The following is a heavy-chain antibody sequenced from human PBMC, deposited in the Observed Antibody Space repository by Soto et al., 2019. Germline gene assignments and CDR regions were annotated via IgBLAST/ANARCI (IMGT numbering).Heavy chain of an antibody. J-gene: IGHJ4*02. V-gene: IGHV3-74*01. D-gene: IGHD3-10*01. CDR2: INSDGSST. CDR3: ARDYFNPGNIVY. CDR1: GFTFSNYW. Sequence: GGSLRLSCGASGFTFSNYWMHWVRQAPGKGLVWVSRINSDGSSTIYADSVKGRFTISRDNAKNTLYLEMNSLRVEDTAVYFCARDYFNPGNIVYWGQGIVVTVSS.